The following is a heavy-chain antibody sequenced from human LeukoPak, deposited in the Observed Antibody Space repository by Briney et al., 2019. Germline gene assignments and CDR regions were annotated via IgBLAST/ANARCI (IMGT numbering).Heavy chain of an antibody. CDR2: ISGSGGST. CDR1: GFTFSSYA. V-gene: IGHV3-23*01. Sequence: GGSLRLSCAASGFTFSSYAMSWVRQAPGKGLEWVSAISGSGGSTYYADSVKGRFTISRDNSKNTLYLQMNSLRAEDTAVYYCAKVALDTAMAGGYFDYWGQGTLVTVSS. CDR3: AKVALDTAMAGGYFDY. J-gene: IGHJ4*02. D-gene: IGHD5-18*01.